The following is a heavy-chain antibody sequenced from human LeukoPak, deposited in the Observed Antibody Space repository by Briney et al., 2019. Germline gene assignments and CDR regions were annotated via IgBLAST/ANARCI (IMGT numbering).Heavy chain of an antibody. CDR2: IYYSGST. Sequence: SETLSLTCTVSGGSISSSSYYWSWIRQPPGKGLEWIGYIYYSGSTNYNPSLKSRVTISVDTSKNQFSLKLSSVTAADTAVYYCARFRGEAAHDYWGQGTLVTVSS. D-gene: IGHD3-10*01. J-gene: IGHJ4*02. CDR3: ARFRGEAAHDY. V-gene: IGHV4-61*01. CDR1: GGSISSSSYY.